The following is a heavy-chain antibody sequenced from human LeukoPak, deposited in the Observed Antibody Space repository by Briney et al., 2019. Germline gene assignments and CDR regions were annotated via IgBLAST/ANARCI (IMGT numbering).Heavy chain of an antibody. CDR2: ISFSSGLI. D-gene: IGHD4-17*01. Sequence: GGSLRLSCAASGFIFSRYSMNWVRQAPGKGLEWVSYISFSSGLIYYADSVKGRFTISRDNAKNSLYLQMNSLRDEDTAVYYCARGETAVTSYLHFRGQGTLVTVSS. CDR3: ARGETAVTSYLHF. V-gene: IGHV3-48*02. J-gene: IGHJ4*02. CDR1: GFIFSRYS.